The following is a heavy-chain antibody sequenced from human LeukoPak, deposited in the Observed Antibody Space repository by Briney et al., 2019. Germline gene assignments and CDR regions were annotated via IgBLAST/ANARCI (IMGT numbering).Heavy chain of an antibody. CDR1: GGSFSGYY. Sequence: SETLSLTCAVYGGSFSGYYWSWIRQPPGKGLEWIGEINHSGSTNYNPSLKSRVTISVDTSKNQFSLKLSSVTAADTAVYYCARVRVSIGIGAARPFDYWGQGTLVTVSS. CDR3: ARVRVSIGIGAARPFDY. V-gene: IGHV4-34*01. CDR2: INHSGST. D-gene: IGHD6-6*01. J-gene: IGHJ4*02.